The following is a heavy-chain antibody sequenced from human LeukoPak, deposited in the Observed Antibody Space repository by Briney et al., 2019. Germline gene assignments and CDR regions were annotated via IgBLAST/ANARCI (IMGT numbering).Heavy chain of an antibody. CDR3: ARYPTRSLLNYFDY. CDR2: IYYSGST. Sequence: SETLSLTCTVSGGSISSSSYYWGWIRQPPGKGLEWIGSIYYSGSTYYNPSLKSRVTISVDTSKNQFSLKLSSVTAADTAVYYCARYPTRSLLNYFDYWGQGTLVTVSS. CDR1: GGSISSSSYY. J-gene: IGHJ4*02. V-gene: IGHV4-39*07. D-gene: IGHD3-16*02.